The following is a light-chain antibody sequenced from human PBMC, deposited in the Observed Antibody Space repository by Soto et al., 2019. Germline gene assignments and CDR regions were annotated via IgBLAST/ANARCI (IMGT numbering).Light chain of an antibody. CDR3: QQRSNWPRT. CDR1: QSVSSY. Sequence: QSPATLSLSPGERATLSCRASQSVSSYLAWYQQKPGQAPRLLIYDASNRATGIPARFSGSGSGTDFTFNISSLEPEDCAVYYCQQRSNWPRTFGQGTRLEIK. J-gene: IGKJ5*01. V-gene: IGKV3-11*01. CDR2: DAS.